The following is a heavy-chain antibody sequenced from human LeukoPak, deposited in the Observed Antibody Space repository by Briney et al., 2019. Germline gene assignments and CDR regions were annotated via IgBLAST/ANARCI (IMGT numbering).Heavy chain of an antibody. D-gene: IGHD1-26*01. CDR1: GYTFTGYY. V-gene: IGHV1-2*02. J-gene: IGHJ3*02. Sequence: ASVTVSFTASGYTFTGYYMHWVRQAPGQGLEWMGWINPNSGGTKYAQKFQGRVTMTRDTSISTAYMELSRLRSDDTAVYYCAWYSGRLYAFDIWGQGTMVTVSS. CDR2: INPNSGGT. CDR3: AWYSGRLYAFDI.